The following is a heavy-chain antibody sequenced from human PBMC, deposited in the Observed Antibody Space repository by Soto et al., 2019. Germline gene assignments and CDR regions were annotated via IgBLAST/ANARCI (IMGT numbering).Heavy chain of an antibody. D-gene: IGHD1-26*01. Sequence: SETLSLTCTVSGGSVSSGSYYWSWIRHPPGKGLEWIGYIYYIGSTNYNPSLKSRVTISVDTSKNQFSLKLSSVTAADTAVYHCEREVRIVGATTVEGCYYYYYGMEVWGQGPTITF. CDR2: IYYIGST. CDR1: GGSVSSGSYY. CDR3: EREVRIVGATTVEGCYYYYYGMEV. J-gene: IGHJ6*02. V-gene: IGHV4-61*01.